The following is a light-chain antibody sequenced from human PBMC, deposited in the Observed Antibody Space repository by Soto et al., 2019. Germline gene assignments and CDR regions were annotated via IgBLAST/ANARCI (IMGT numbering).Light chain of an antibody. V-gene: IGKV3-20*01. CDR2: GAS. J-gene: IGKJ3*01. CDR3: LHYGSELFT. CDR1: QSFSSSY. Sequence: EIVLTQSPGTLSLSPGERATLSCRASQSFSSSYLAWYQQKPGQAPRLLIYGASSMDTGIPDRFSGSGSGTDFTLTISSLEPEDFAVYFCLHYGSELFTFGPGTKVDVK.